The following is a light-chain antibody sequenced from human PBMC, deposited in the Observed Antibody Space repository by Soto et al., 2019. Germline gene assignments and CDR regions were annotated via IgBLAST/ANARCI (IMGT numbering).Light chain of an antibody. CDR3: QHYNSYSEA. CDR1: QSISTW. Sequence: DIQLTQSPSTRSASVGDRVTITCRASQSISTWLAWYPQAPGKAPKLLIHKASSLQSGVPSMFSGSGSGPDFTRTISSLQPDDFETDCCQHYNSYSEAFGQGTKVDIK. V-gene: IGKV1-5*03. J-gene: IGKJ1*01. CDR2: KAS.